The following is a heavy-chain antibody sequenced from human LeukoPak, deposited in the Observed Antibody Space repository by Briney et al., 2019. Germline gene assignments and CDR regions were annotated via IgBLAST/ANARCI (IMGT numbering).Heavy chain of an antibody. CDR1: GFTFSSYA. D-gene: IGHD3/OR15-3a*01. J-gene: IGHJ4*02. CDR2: LTGSGDSA. CDR3: ARRTSYYFPY. V-gene: IGHV3-23*01. Sequence: RGSLRLSCAASGFTFSSYAMSWVRQAPGKELEWVATLTGSGDSADYADSVKGRFTISRDNAKNTLYLEVNSLRVEDTAVYYCARRTSYYFPYWGQGTLVTVSS.